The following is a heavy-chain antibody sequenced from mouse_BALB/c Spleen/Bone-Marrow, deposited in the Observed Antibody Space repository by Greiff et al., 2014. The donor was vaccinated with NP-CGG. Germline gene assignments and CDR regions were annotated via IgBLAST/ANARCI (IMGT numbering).Heavy chain of an antibody. V-gene: IGHV2-2*02. J-gene: IGHJ2*01. CDR3: ARNYDYDFDY. CDR2: IWSGGST. Sequence: QVQLQQPGPGLVQPSQSLSITCTVSGFSFTSYGVHWVRQSPGKGLEWLGVIWSGGSTDYNTAYITRLSTSKDNTKSQVFFKMNSLQANDAAIYYCARNYDYDFDYWGQGTTLTVSS. D-gene: IGHD2-4*01. CDR1: GFSFTSYG.